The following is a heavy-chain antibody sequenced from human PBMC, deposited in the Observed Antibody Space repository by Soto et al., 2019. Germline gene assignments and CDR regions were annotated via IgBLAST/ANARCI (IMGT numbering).Heavy chain of an antibody. D-gene: IGHD6-19*01. J-gene: IGHJ4*02. CDR3: ARTPEVIAVAGTFAY. V-gene: IGHV4-30-4*01. Sequence: SETLSLTCTVSGVSISSGDYYWSWIRQTPGKGLEWIGYIYHSGSTNYNPSLKSRVTISVDKSKNQFSLKLSSVTAADTAVYYCARTPEVIAVAGTFAYWGQGTLVTVSS. CDR1: GVSISSGDYY. CDR2: IYHSGST.